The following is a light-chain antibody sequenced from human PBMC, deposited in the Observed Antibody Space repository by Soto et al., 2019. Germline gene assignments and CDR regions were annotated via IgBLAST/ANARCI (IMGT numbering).Light chain of an antibody. V-gene: IGKV3-11*01. CDR3: QQSSNSPPYT. CDR2: DAS. J-gene: IGKJ2*01. Sequence: EIVLTQSPATLSLSPGERATLSCRASQSVSSYLAWYQQKPGQAPRLLIYDASNRATGIPARFSGSGSGTDFALAISSLEPEDSAVYYCQQSSNSPPYTFGQGTKLEIK. CDR1: QSVSSY.